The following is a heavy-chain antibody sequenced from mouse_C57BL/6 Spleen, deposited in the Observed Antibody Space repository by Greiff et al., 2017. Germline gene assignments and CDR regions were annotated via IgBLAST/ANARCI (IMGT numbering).Heavy chain of an antibody. J-gene: IGHJ4*01. D-gene: IGHD2-1*01. V-gene: IGHV1-81*01. CDR2: IYPRSGNT. Sequence: QVQLQQSGAELARPGASVKLSCKASGYTFTSYGISWVKQRTGQGLEWIGEIYPRSGNTYYNEKFKGKATLTADKSSSTAYMELRSLTSEDSAVYFCAREGTSSTMAPSDAMDYWGQGTSVTVSS. CDR3: AREGTSSTMAPSDAMDY. CDR1: GYTFTSYG.